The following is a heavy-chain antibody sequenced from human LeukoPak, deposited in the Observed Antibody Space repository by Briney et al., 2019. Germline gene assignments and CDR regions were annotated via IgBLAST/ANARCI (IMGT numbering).Heavy chain of an antibody. CDR3: ARAYSSSTFGY. CDR1: GFTFSSYA. V-gene: IGHV3-30-3*01. D-gene: IGHD6-13*01. J-gene: IGHJ4*02. CDR2: ISYDGSNK. Sequence: GGSLRLSCAASGFTFSSYAMHWVRQAPGKGLEWVAVISYDGSNKYYADSVKGRFTISRDNSKNTLYLQMNSLRAEDTAVCYCARAYSSSTFGYWGQGTLVTVSS.